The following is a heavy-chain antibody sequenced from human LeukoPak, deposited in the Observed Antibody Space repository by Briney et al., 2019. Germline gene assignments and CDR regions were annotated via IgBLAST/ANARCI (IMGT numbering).Heavy chain of an antibody. V-gene: IGHV3-30*18. CDR2: ISYDGSNK. CDR1: GFTFSSYG. Sequence: PGGSLRLSCAASGFTFSSYGMHWVRQAPGKGLEWVAVISYDGSNKYYADSVKGRFTISRDNSKNTLYLQMNSLRAEDTAVYYCAKDPFTAMVREVHFDYWGQGTLVTVSS. D-gene: IGHD3-10*01. J-gene: IGHJ4*02. CDR3: AKDPFTAMVREVHFDY.